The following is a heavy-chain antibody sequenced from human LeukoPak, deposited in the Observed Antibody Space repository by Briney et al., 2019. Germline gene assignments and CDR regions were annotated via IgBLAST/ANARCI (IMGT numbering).Heavy chain of an antibody. Sequence: PSETLSLTCAVYGGSFSGYYWSWIRQPPGKGLEWIGEINHSGSTNYNPSLKSRVTISVDTSKNQFSLKLSSVTAADTAVYYCARVGGELDYWGQGTLVTVSS. CDR1: GGSFSGYY. V-gene: IGHV4-34*01. D-gene: IGHD4-23*01. J-gene: IGHJ4*02. CDR3: ARVGGELDY. CDR2: INHSGST.